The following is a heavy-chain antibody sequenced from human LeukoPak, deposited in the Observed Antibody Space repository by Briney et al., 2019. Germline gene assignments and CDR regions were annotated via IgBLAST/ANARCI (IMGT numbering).Heavy chain of an antibody. V-gene: IGHV4-39*07. CDR3: ARAPFIQSDYGGSFDY. D-gene: IGHD4-23*01. J-gene: IGHJ4*02. CDR2: IYYSVSA. CDR1: GGSLSSSSYY. Sequence: SETLSLTCTVSGGSLSSSSYYWGWIRAPPGKGLEWIGGIYYSVSAYYNPSLKSRVTISVDTSKKPFSLKLSSVTAADTAAYYCARAPFIQSDYGGSFDYWGQGTLVTVSS.